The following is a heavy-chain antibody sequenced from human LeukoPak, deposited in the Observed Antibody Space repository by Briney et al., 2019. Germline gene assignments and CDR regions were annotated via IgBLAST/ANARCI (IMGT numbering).Heavy chain of an antibody. CDR3: AKGRSRIAAAGTTFDI. CDR1: GGSFSGYY. V-gene: IGHV4-34*01. Sequence: SETLSLTCAVYGGSFSGYYWSWIRQPPGKGLEWIGEINHSGSTNYNPSLKSRVTISVDTSKNQFSLKLSSVTAADTAVYYCAKGRSRIAAAGTTFDIWGQGTMVTVSS. CDR2: INHSGST. D-gene: IGHD6-13*01. J-gene: IGHJ3*02.